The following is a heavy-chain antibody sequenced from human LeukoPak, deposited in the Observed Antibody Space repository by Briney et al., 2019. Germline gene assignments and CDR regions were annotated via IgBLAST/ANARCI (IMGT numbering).Heavy chain of an antibody. D-gene: IGHD3-16*02. V-gene: IGHV1-69*06. Sequence: ASVKVSCKASGGTFSSYAISWVRQAPGQGLEWMGGIIPIFGTANYAQKFQGRVTITADKSTSTAYMELSSLRSEDTAVYYCARDLVATPYDYVWGSYRHGGFDYWGQGTLVTVSS. CDR3: ARDLVATPYDYVWGSYRHGGFDY. J-gene: IGHJ4*02. CDR1: GGTFSSYA. CDR2: IIPIFGTA.